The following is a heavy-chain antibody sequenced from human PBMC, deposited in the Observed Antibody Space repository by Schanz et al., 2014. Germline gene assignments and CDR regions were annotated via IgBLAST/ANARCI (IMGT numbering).Heavy chain of an antibody. CDR2: IDGEGSDT. CDR1: GFTFSNNW. V-gene: IGHV3-74*01. D-gene: IGHD3-3*02. CDR3: VRDERISSGVWFDP. Sequence: EVQLVESGGCLVQPWGSLRLSCAASGFTFSNNWMHWFRQGPGKGLSWVARIDGEGSDTRYADSVKGRFTISRDNARNTVSLQMNSLRADDTAVYYCVRDERISSGVWFDPWGQGTLVTVSS. J-gene: IGHJ5*02.